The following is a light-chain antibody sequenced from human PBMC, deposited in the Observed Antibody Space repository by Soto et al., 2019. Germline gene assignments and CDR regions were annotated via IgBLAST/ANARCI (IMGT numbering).Light chain of an antibody. CDR3: QQYESYSLT. Sequence: DIQMTQSPSTLSASVGDSLTITCRASHSIRDCLAWYQQKPGKAPRLLIYDVSNLESGVPSRFSGSGSGTEFTLTISSLRPDDCATYDCQQYESYSLTFGGGTRVDIK. V-gene: IGKV1-5*01. J-gene: IGKJ4*01. CDR1: HSIRDC. CDR2: DVS.